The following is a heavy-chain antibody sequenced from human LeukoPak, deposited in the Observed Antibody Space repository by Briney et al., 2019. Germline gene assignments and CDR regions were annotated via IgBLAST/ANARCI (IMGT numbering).Heavy chain of an antibody. CDR2: ISYDGSTT. J-gene: IGHJ4*02. CDR1: GFTFSSIA. Sequence: GQSLRLSCAASGFTFSSIAMHWVRQAPGKGLEWVAVISYDGSTTYYADSVKGRLTISRDNSKNTLYLQMNSLRAEDTAVYFCAKDSGTYYKAFDYWGQGTLVTVSS. CDR3: AKDSGTYYKAFDY. V-gene: IGHV3-30-3*01. D-gene: IGHD1-26*01.